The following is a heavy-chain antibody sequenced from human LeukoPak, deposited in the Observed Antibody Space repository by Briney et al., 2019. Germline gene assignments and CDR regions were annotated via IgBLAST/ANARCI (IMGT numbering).Heavy chain of an antibody. CDR2: IYTSGDT. CDR3: ARDYYDSSGYRDAFDI. V-gene: IGHV4-61*02. D-gene: IGHD3-22*01. CDR1: CGSPSRGSYY. J-gene: IGHJ4*02. Sequence: SQTPSLHRPVSCGSPSRGSYYWSWIRQPPREGLGWVGRIYTSGDTNYNPSLKSRVTISVHTSKNQFSLKLSSVTAADTAMYYCARDYYDSSGYRDAFDIWGQGTLVTVSS.